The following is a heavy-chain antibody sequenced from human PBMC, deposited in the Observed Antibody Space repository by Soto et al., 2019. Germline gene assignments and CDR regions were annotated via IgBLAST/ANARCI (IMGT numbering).Heavy chain of an antibody. Sequence: ASVKFSCTASGYAFTSYGISRVRQAPGQGLEWMGWISAYNGNTNYAQKLQGRVTMTTDTSTSTAYMELSRLRSDDTAVFYCARDHVLVPAENYYYYGMDVWGQGTTVTVSS. D-gene: IGHD2-2*01. J-gene: IGHJ6*02. CDR3: ARDHVLVPAENYYYYGMDV. V-gene: IGHV1-18*01. CDR1: GYAFTSYG. CDR2: ISAYNGNT.